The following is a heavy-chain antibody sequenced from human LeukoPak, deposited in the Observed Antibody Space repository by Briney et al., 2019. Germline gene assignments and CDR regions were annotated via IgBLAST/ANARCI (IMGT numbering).Heavy chain of an antibody. D-gene: IGHD6-6*01. Sequence: PSETLSLTCTVSGGSISSSSYYWGWIRQPPGKGLEWIGSIYTSGSTNYNPSLKSRVTMSVDTSKNQFSLKLSSVTAADTVVYYCARDEWIAARPVAFDIRGQGTMVTVSS. CDR3: ARDEWIAARPVAFDI. V-gene: IGHV4-39*07. CDR1: GGSISSSSYY. J-gene: IGHJ3*02. CDR2: IYTSGST.